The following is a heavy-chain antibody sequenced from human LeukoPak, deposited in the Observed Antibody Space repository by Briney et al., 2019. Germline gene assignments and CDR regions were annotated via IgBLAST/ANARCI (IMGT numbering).Heavy chain of an antibody. J-gene: IGHJ3*02. Sequence: ASVKVSCKASGYTFTAQYMHWVRQAPGQGLEWMGRINPSSGGTNYVQKFQGRVTTTRDTSITTAYMELTSLRSDDTAVYYCATSSSWYDAFDIWGQGTMVTVSS. CDR1: GYTFTAQY. D-gene: IGHD6-13*01. V-gene: IGHV1-2*06. CDR2: INPSSGGT. CDR3: ATSSSWYDAFDI.